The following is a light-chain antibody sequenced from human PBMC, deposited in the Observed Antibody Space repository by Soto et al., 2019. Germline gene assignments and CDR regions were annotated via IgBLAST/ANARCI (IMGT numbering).Light chain of an antibody. J-gene: IGLJ1*01. CDR3: AAWDDSLSGSV. V-gene: IGLV1-47*01. Sequence: QSVLTQPPSASGTPGQRVTISCSGSSSYIGSKYVYWYQQLPGTAPKLLIYRNDQRPSRISDRFSGSKSGTSASLAISGLRSEDEADYYCAAWDDSLSGSVFGTGTKVTVL. CDR2: RND. CDR1: SSYIGSKY.